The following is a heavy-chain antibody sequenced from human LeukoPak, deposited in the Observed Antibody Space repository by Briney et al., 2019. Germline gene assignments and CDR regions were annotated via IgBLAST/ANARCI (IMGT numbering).Heavy chain of an antibody. CDR1: GYTLTGYY. CDR3: ARDGLLWFGTPRFDP. D-gene: IGHD3-10*01. Sequence: ASVKVSCKASGYTLTGYYMHWVRQAPGQGLEWMGWINPNSGGTNYAQKFQGRVTMTRDTSISTAYMELSRLRSDDTAVYYCARDGLLWFGTPRFDPWGQGTLVTVSS. V-gene: IGHV1-2*02. J-gene: IGHJ5*02. CDR2: INPNSGGT.